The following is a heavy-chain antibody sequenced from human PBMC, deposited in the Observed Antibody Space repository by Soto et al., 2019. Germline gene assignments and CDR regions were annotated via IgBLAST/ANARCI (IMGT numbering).Heavy chain of an antibody. CDR1: GFTFSSYA. CDR3: ARDRVTMVRGLIITRKGFDY. Sequence: QVQLVESGGGVVQPGRSLRLSCAASGFTFSSYAMHWVRQAPGKGLEWVAVISYDGSNKYYADSVKGRFTISRDNSKNTLYLQMITLRAEDTAVYYCARDRVTMVRGLIITRKGFDYWGQGTLVTVSS. J-gene: IGHJ4*02. CDR2: ISYDGSNK. V-gene: IGHV3-30-3*01. D-gene: IGHD3-10*01.